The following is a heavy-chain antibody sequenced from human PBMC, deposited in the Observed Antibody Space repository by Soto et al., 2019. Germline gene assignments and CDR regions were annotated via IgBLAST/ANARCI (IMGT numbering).Heavy chain of an antibody. CDR2: MNPNSGNT. V-gene: IGHV1-8*01. CDR1: GYTFTSYD. Sequence: QVQLVQSGAEVKKPGASVKVSCKASGYTFTSYDINWVRQATGQGLEWMGWMNPNSGNTGSAQKFQGRVTLTRNTSISTAYMELSSLRSEDTAVYYCAREHSNSWRFDYWGQGTLVTVSS. J-gene: IGHJ4*02. D-gene: IGHD6-13*01. CDR3: AREHSNSWRFDY.